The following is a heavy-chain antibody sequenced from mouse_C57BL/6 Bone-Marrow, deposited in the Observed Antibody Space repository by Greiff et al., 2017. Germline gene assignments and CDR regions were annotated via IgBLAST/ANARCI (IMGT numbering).Heavy chain of an antibody. CDR3: ARRDGYYPWYIDV. V-gene: IGHV1-59*01. J-gene: IGHJ1*03. CDR1: GYTFTSYW. CDR2: IDPSDSYT. Sequence: QVQLQQPGAELVRPGTSVKLSCKASGYTFTSYWMHWVKQRPGQGLEWIGVIDPSDSYTNYNQKFKGKATLTVDTSSSTAYMQLSSLTSEDSAVYYCARRDGYYPWYIDVWGTGTTVTVAS. D-gene: IGHD2-3*01.